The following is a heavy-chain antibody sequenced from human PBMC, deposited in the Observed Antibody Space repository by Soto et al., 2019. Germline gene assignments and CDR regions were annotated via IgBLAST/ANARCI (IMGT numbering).Heavy chain of an antibody. V-gene: IGHV1-2*02. D-gene: IGHD6-19*01. CDR2: INPNSGGT. J-gene: IGHJ3*02. CDR1: GGTFTGYY. Sequence: ASVKVSCKASGGTFTGYYMHWVRQAPGQGLEWMGWINPNSGGTNYAQKFQGRVTMTRDTSISTAYMELSRLRSDDTAVYYCASSLAVAAPGDAFDIWGQGTMVTV. CDR3: ASSLAVAAPGDAFDI.